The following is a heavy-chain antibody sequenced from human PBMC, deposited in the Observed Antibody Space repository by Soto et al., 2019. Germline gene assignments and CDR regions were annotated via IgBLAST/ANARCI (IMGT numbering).Heavy chain of an antibody. J-gene: IGHJ6*02. D-gene: IGHD5-12*01. CDR2: INPNSGGT. Sequence: ASVKVSCKASGYTFTGYYMHWVRQAPGQGLEWMGWINPNSGGTNYAQKFQGWVTMTRDTSISPAYMELGRLGSDDTAVYYCAREMLHIVATIWAPARSPDSPYGMDVWGQGTTVTVSS. CDR1: GYTFTGYY. CDR3: AREMLHIVATIWAPARSPDSPYGMDV. V-gene: IGHV1-2*04.